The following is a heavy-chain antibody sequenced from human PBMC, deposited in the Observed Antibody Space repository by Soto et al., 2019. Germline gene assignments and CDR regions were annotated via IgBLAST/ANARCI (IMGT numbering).Heavy chain of an antibody. V-gene: IGHV4-59*01. Sequence: SETLSLTCTVSGGSISGYYWSWIRQPPGKGLEWIGNVYYSGGAKYNPSVKRRVSISVDTSKNQFSLNLSSVTAADTAVYYCTRDGDGRMTTNPYYYYGMDVWGPGITVTVSS. CDR2: VYYSGGA. D-gene: IGHD2-21*02. CDR1: GGSISGYY. CDR3: TRDGDGRMTTNPYYYYGMDV. J-gene: IGHJ6*02.